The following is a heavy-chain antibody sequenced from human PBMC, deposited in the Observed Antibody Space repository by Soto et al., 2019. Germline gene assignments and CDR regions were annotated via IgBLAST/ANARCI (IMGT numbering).Heavy chain of an antibody. CDR1: GFTFSTYG. CDR2: RWYDGSNK. V-gene: IGHV3-33*01. CDR3: ASEFMSGVPAAIAYYYYGMDV. J-gene: IGHJ6*02. Sequence: QVQLVESGGGVVQPGRSLRLSCAASGFTFSTYGMHWVRQAPGKGLEWVAVRWYDGSNKYYADSVKGRFTISGDNSKNTLYLQMNSLRAEETAVYYCASEFMSGVPAAIAYYYYGMDVWGQGTTVTASS. D-gene: IGHD2-2*02.